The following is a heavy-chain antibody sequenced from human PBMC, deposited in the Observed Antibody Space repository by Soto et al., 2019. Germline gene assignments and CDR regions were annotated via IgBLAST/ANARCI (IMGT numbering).Heavy chain of an antibody. V-gene: IGHV1-46*01. CDR2: INPNGGST. CDR1: GYTFTNYH. D-gene: IGHD6-19*01. J-gene: IGHJ4*02. CDR3: ALPKNALGWYNF. Sequence: QVQVVQSGAEVKKTGASVKVSCKTSGYTFTNYHVHWVRQAPGQGLEWMGAINPNGGSTTYAQHLQGRVTMTRDSSTSTVYMEMGSLRADDSAVYYCALPKNALGWYNFWGQGTMVTVS.